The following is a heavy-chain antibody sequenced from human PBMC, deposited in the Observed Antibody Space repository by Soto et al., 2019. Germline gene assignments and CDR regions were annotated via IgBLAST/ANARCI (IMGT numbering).Heavy chain of an antibody. D-gene: IGHD2-2*01. CDR1: GGSFSGYY. J-gene: IGHJ4*02. CDR2: INHNGLT. Sequence: QVQLQQWGAGLLKPAETLSLTCGVYGGSFSGYYWSWIRQAPGKGLEWMGEINHNGLTNYAPSLKSRVAISVDMSKNQFSLRLTSVTASDTAVYSCARERTVPAGPLYYFDYWGQGTLVTVSS. CDR3: ARERTVPAGPLYYFDY. V-gene: IGHV4-34*02.